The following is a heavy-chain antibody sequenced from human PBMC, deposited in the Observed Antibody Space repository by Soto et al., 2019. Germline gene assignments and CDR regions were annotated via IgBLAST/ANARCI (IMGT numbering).Heavy chain of an antibody. J-gene: IGHJ6*02. CDR2: IIPIFGTA. Sequence: SVKVSCKASGGTFSSYAFSWVRQAPGQGLEWMGGIIPIFGTANYAQKFQGRVTITADESTSTTYMELSSLRSEDTAVYYCVRVGPELRTASYYYGMDVWGQGTTVTVSS. D-gene: IGHD1-7*01. V-gene: IGHV1-69*13. CDR3: VRVGPELRTASYYYGMDV. CDR1: GGTFSSYA.